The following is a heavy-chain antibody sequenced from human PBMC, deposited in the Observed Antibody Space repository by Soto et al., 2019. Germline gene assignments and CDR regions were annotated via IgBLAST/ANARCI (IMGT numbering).Heavy chain of an antibody. V-gene: IGHV4-30-4*01. Sequence: PSETLSLTCSVSGGSISSGDYYWSWIRQPPGKGLEWIGYMFYTGTTYYNPSLKSRVAISVDTSKNQFSLKLRSVTAADTAVYHCARVVRFCSRQSCRGRNWFHPWGQGTLVTVSS. CDR3: ARVVRFCSRQSCRGRNWFHP. J-gene: IGHJ5*02. CDR2: MFYTGTT. D-gene: IGHD2-15*01. CDR1: GGSISSGDYY.